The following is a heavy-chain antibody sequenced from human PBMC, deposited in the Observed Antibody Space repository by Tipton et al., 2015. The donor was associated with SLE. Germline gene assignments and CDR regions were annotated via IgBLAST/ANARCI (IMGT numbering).Heavy chain of an antibody. CDR3: AKDTHDYGDYEGFDY. Sequence: SLRLSCAASGFTFDDYGMSWVRQAPGKGLEWVSGINWNGGSTGYADSVRGRFTISRDNAKNSLYLQMNSLRAEDTALYYCAKDTHDYGDYEGFDYWGQGTLVTVSS. V-gene: IGHV3-20*04. CDR2: INWNGGST. J-gene: IGHJ4*02. CDR1: GFTFDDYG. D-gene: IGHD4-17*01.